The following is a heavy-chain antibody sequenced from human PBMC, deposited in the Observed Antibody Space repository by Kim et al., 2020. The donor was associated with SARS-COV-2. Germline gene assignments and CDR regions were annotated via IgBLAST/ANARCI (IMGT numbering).Heavy chain of an antibody. Sequence: SETLSLTCTVSGGSISSYYWSWIRQPPGKGLEWIGYIYYSGSTNYNPSLKSRVTISVDTSKNQFSLQLSSVTAADTAVYYCARHYYDILTGYYPYYFDYWGQGAQVADAS. D-gene: IGHD3-9*01. V-gene: IGHV4-59*01. CDR1: GGSISSYY. J-gene: IGHJ4*02. CDR3: ARHYYDILTGYYPYYFDY. CDR2: IYYSGST.